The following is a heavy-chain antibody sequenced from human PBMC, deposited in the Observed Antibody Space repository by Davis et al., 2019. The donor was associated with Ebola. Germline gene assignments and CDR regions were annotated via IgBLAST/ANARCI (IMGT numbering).Heavy chain of an antibody. CDR2: ISGSGGST. CDR1: GFTFSSYA. V-gene: IGHV3-23*01. D-gene: IGHD3-16*01. CDR3: ARAGPYDYVWGRQSVDAFDI. J-gene: IGHJ3*02. Sequence: PGGSLRLSCAASGFTFSSYAMSWVRQAPGKGLEWVSAISGSGGSTYYADSVKGRFTISRDNSKNTLYLQMNSLRAEDTAVYYCARAGPYDYVWGRQSVDAFDIWGQGTMVTVSS.